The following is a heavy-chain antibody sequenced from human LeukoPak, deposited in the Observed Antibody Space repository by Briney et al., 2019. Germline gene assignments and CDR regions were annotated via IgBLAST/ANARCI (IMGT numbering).Heavy chain of an antibody. V-gene: IGHV3-30-3*01. CDR1: GFTFSSYA. CDR2: ISYDGSNK. J-gene: IGHJ3*02. Sequence: GGSLRLSCAASGFTFSSYAMHWVRQAPGKGLEWVAVISYDGSNKYYADSVKGRFTISRDNSKNTLYLQMNSLGAEDTAVYYCARLPGTTDAFDIWGQGTMVTVSS. D-gene: IGHD1-7*01. CDR3: ARLPGTTDAFDI.